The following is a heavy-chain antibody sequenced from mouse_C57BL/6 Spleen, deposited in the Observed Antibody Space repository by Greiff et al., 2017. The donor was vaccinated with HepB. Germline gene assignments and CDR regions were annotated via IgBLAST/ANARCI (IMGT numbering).Heavy chain of an antibody. CDR3: ARRHYYGSSYWYFDV. D-gene: IGHD1-1*01. CDR2: FHPYNDDT. Sequence: QVQLQHSGAELVKPGASVKMSCKASGYTFTTYPIEWMKQNHGKSLEWIGNFHPYNDDTKYNEKFKGKATLTVEKSSSTVYLELSRLTSDDSAVYYCARRHYYGSSYWYFDVWGTGTTVTVSS. V-gene: IGHV1-47*01. CDR1: GYTFTTYP. J-gene: IGHJ1*03.